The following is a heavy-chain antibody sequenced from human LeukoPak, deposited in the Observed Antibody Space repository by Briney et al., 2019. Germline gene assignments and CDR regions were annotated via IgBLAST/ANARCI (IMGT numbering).Heavy chain of an antibody. CDR2: ISSSGSTI. V-gene: IGHV3-11*04. CDR3: AKDQTVAGTKGVDY. Sequence: GGSLRLSCVASGFTFSDHYMDWVRQAPGKGLEWVSYISSSGSTIDYADSVKGRFTISRDNSKDTLYLQMNSLRAEDTAVYYCAKDQTVAGTKGVDYWGQGTLVTVSS. J-gene: IGHJ4*02. CDR1: GFTFSDHY. D-gene: IGHD6-19*01.